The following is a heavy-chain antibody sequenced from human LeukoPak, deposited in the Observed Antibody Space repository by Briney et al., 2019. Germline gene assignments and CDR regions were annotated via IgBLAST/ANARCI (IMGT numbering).Heavy chain of an antibody. CDR1: GFTFSSYW. CDR3: ARDGGSGTPFDF. CDR2: ITTDGGST. V-gene: IGHV3-74*03. J-gene: IGHJ4*02. Sequence: GGSLRLSCAASGFTFSSYWTHWVRQAPGKGLPWVSRITTDGGSTEYADSVKGRFTISRDNVKNTLYLQLNSLRAEDTAVYYCARDGGSGTPFDFWGQGTLVTVSS. D-gene: IGHD3-10*01.